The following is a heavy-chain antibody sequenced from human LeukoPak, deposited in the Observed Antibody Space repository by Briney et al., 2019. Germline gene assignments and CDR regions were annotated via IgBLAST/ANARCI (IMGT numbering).Heavy chain of an antibody. CDR2: INPNSGGT. CDR1: GYTFTGYY. Sequence: GASVKVSCKASGYTFTGYYMHWVRQAPGQGLEWMGWINPNSGGTNYAQKFQGRVTMTRDASISTACMELSRLRSDDTAVYYCARGDDYGGNGIFDYWGQGTLVTVSS. V-gene: IGHV1-2*02. J-gene: IGHJ4*02. D-gene: IGHD4-23*01. CDR3: ARGDDYGGNGIFDY.